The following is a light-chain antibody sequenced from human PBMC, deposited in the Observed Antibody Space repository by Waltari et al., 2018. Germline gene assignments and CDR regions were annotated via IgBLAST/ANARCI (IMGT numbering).Light chain of an antibody. V-gene: IGLV2-8*01. J-gene: IGLJ3*02. CDR1: SSDGGGYNY. CDR2: EVS. CDR3: GVWDSSLRIGV. Sequence: QSALTQPPSASGSPGQSVTISCTGTSSDGGGYNYGSWFQQRPGKAPKVMIYEVSKRPSGVPDRFSGSKSGNTASLIVSGLQAEDEADYYCGVWDSSLRIGVFGGGTKVTVL.